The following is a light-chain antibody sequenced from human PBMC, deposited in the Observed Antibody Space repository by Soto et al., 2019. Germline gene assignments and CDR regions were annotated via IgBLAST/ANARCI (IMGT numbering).Light chain of an antibody. V-gene: IGKV3-11*01. CDR2: DAS. CDR3: QQRSNWPLT. J-gene: IGKJ4*01. CDR1: QSISSY. Sequence: EIVLTQSPATLSLSPGERATLSCRASQSISSYLAWYQQKPGQAPRLLIYDASNRATGIPARFSGSGSGTDFTLIISSLEPEDFAVYYCQQRSNWPLTFGGGTKVEIK.